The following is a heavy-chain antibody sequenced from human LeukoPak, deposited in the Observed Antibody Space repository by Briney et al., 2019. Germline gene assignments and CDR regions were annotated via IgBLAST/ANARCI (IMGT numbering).Heavy chain of an antibody. D-gene: IGHD5-12*01. CDR2: ISGSGSST. V-gene: IGHV3-23*01. Sequence: GGSLRLSCIASGFTFGNYGMSWVRQAPGKGLEWISTISGSGSSTDFADSVKGRFTISRDNSKNTLNLQMNNLRAEDTAIYYCAPDPNKWLRNYWGQGTLVTVSS. CDR3: APDPNKWLRNY. J-gene: IGHJ4*02. CDR1: GFTFGNYG.